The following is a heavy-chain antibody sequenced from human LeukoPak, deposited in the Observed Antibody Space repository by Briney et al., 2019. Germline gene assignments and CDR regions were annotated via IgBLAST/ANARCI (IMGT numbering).Heavy chain of an antibody. D-gene: IGHD6-6*01. CDR1: GGSISTYY. CDR3: AREYSSLFWFDP. J-gene: IGHJ5*02. V-gene: IGHV4-4*07. CDR2: IYTSGST. Sequence: SETLSLTCTVSGGSISTYYWSWIRQPAGKGLEWIGHIYTSGSTNYNPSLKSRVTMSVDTSKNQFSLKLSSVTAADTAVYYCAREYSSLFWFDPWDQGTLVTVSS.